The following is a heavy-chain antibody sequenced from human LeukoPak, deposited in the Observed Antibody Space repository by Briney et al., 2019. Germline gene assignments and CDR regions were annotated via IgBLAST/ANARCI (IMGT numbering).Heavy chain of an antibody. V-gene: IGHV4-39*01. CDR2: IYYSGST. Sequence: SETLSLTCTVSGGSISSSSYYWGWIRQPPGKWLEWIVSIYYSGSTYYNPSLKSRVTISVDTSKNQFSLKLSSVTAADTAVYYCATTGQDIVVVVAATRVDYWGQGTLVTVSS. CDR1: GGSISSSSYY. J-gene: IGHJ4*02. D-gene: IGHD2-15*01. CDR3: ATTGQDIVVVVAATRVDY.